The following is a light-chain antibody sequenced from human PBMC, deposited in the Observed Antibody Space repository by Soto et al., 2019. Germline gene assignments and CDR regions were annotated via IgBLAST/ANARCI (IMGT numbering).Light chain of an antibody. CDR1: QSISSN. J-gene: IGKJ1*01. V-gene: IGKV3-15*01. CDR2: GAS. CDR3: LQHNNYPWT. Sequence: ETVLTQSPATLSVSPGERASLSCRASQSISSNLAWYQQKPGQAPRLLIYGASTRATGIPARFSGSGFGTEFTLTISGLQPEDFATYYCLQHNNYPWTFGQGTKVDNK.